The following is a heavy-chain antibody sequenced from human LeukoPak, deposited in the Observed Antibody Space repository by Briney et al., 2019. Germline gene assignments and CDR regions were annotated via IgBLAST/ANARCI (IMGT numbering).Heavy chain of an antibody. CDR3: ARGRSFDY. J-gene: IGHJ4*02. V-gene: IGHV4-34*01. Sequence: PSETLPLTCAVYGGSFSGYYWSWIRQPPGKGLEWIGEINHSGSTNYNPSLKSRVTISVDTSKNQFSLKLSSVTAADTAVYYCARGRSFDYWGQGTLVTVSS. CDR1: GGSFSGYY. CDR2: INHSGST.